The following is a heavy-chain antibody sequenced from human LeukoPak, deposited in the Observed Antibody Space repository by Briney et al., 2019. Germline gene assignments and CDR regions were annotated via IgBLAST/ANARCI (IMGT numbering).Heavy chain of an antibody. V-gene: IGHV1-69*04. J-gene: IGHJ4*02. Sequence: GASVRVSCKASGGTFSSYAISWVRQAPGQGLEWMGRIIPILGIANYAQKFQGRVTITADKSTSTAYMELSSLRSENTAVYYCARGLPVGAKDYWGQGTLVTVSS. D-gene: IGHD1-26*01. CDR3: ARGLPVGAKDY. CDR1: GGTFSSYA. CDR2: IIPILGIA.